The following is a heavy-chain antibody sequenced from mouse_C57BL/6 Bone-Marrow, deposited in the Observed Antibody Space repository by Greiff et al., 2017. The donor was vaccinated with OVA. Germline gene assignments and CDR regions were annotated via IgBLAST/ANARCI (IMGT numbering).Heavy chain of an antibody. Sequence: EVKLQASGEGLVKPGGSLKLSCAASGFTFSSYAMSWVRQTPEKRLEWVAYISSGGDYIYYADNVKGRFTISRDNARNTLYLQMSSLKSEDTAMYYCTRGTVYFDYWGQGTTLTVSS. J-gene: IGHJ2*01. CDR3: TRGTVYFDY. D-gene: IGHD4-1*01. V-gene: IGHV5-9-1*02. CDR1: GFTFSSYA. CDR2: ISSGGDYI.